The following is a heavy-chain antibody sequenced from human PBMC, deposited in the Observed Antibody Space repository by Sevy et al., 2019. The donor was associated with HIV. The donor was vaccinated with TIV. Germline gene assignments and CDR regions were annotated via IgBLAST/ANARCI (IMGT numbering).Heavy chain of an antibody. D-gene: IGHD3-22*01. V-gene: IGHV4-39*01. Sequence: SETLSLTCTVSGGSISSSSYYWGWIRQPPGKGLEWIGSIYYSGSTYYNPSLKSRVTISVDTSKNQFSLRLGSVTAADTAVYYCARATYYYDSSGYYHGDAFDIWGQGTMVTVSS. CDR3: ARATYYYDSSGYYHGDAFDI. CDR2: IYYSGST. J-gene: IGHJ3*02. CDR1: GGSISSSSYY.